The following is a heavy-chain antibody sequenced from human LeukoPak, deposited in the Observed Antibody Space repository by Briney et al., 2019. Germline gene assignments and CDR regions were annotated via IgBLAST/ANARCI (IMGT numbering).Heavy chain of an antibody. CDR2: IGGSGGGT. D-gene: IGHD2-15*01. CDR3: AKHYCSGGCCYSPMYYFYMDV. CDR1: GFTFSTYA. Sequence: PGGSLRLSCAASGFTFSTYAMSWVRQAPGKGLEWVSTIGGSGGGTYYAESVKGRFTISRDNSKNTMYLQRNSLRAEDTAVYYCAKHYCSGGCCYSPMYYFYMDVWGKGTTVTISS. J-gene: IGHJ6*03. V-gene: IGHV3-23*01.